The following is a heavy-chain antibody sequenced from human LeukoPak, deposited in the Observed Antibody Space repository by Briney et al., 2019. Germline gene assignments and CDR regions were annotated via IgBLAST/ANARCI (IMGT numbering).Heavy chain of an antibody. J-gene: IGHJ3*02. Sequence: PSETLSLTCTVSGGSISSYYWSWIRQPPGKGLEWIGYIYYSGSTNYNPSLKSRVTISVDTSKNQFSLKLSSVTAADTAVYYCASVTRPNIVGATNAFDIWGQGTMVTVSS. CDR1: GGSISSYY. D-gene: IGHD1-26*01. CDR2: IYYSGST. V-gene: IGHV4-59*01. CDR3: ASVTRPNIVGATNAFDI.